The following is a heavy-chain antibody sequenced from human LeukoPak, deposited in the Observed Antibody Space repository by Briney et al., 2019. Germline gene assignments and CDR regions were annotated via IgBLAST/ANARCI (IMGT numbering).Heavy chain of an antibody. CDR2: FDPEDGET. V-gene: IGHV1-24*01. Sequence: ASVKVSCKVSGYTLTELSMHWVRQAPGKGLEWMGGFDPEDGETIYAQKFQGRVTMTEDTSTDTAYMELSSLRSEDTAVYYCATRYSSSWYEGLYYFDYWGQGTLVTVYS. CDR1: GYTLTELS. D-gene: IGHD6-13*01. J-gene: IGHJ4*02. CDR3: ATRYSSSWYEGLYYFDY.